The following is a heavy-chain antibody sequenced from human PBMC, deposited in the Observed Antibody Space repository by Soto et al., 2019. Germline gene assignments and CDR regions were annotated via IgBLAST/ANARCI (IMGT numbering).Heavy chain of an antibody. J-gene: IGHJ6*02. Sequence: SVKVSCNASGGTFSSYAISWVRQAPGQGLEWMGGIIPIFGTANYAQKFQGRVTITADESTSTAYMELSSLRSEDTAVYYCARGYCSGGSCYGRDYYYYYGMDVWGQGTTVTVSS. CDR3: ARGYCSGGSCYGRDYYYYYGMDV. D-gene: IGHD2-15*01. CDR2: IIPIFGTA. CDR1: GGTFSSYA. V-gene: IGHV1-69*13.